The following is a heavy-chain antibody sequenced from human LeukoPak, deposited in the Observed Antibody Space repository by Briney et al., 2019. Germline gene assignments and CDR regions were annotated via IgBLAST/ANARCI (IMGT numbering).Heavy chain of an antibody. V-gene: IGHV1-2*02. J-gene: IGHJ3*01. CDR1: GYTFADYS. CDR3: ARAVEASALDV. CDR2: IIPDTGVA. Sequence: ASVKVSCKASGYTFADYSIHWVRQAPGQGLECMGWIIPDTGVAKYAQTFQGRVTMTRDTSITTTFMELGSLRSDDTAVYYCARAVEASALDVWGQGTMVTVSS.